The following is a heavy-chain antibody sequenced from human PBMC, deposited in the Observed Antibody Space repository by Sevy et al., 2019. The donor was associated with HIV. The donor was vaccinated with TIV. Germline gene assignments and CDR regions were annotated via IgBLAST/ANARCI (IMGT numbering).Heavy chain of an antibody. CDR2: ISGTGDYT. D-gene: IGHD5-18*01. CDR1: GFTCSSFA. J-gene: IGHJ4*02. CDR3: AKKMGGGSGMAFLVDY. V-gene: IGHV3-23*01. Sequence: GGSLRLSCAASGFTCSSFAMGWVRQAPGKGLDWISVISGTGDYTYYADSVKGRFTISRDNSKNTRFLQMNSLRAEDTAIFYCAKKMGGGSGMAFLVDYWGQGTLVTVSS.